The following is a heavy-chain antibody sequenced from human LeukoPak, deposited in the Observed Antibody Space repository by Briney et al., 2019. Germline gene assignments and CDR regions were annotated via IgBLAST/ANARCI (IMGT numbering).Heavy chain of an antibody. CDR1: GFTVSSNY. J-gene: IGHJ4*02. Sequence: PGGSLRLSCAASGFTVSSNYMSWVRQAPGKGLEWVSAISGSGGSTYYADSVKGRFTISRDNSKNTLYLQMNSLRAEDTAVYYCAKAEAVAGAFDYWGQGTLVTVSS. CDR2: ISGSGGST. V-gene: IGHV3-23*01. D-gene: IGHD6-19*01. CDR3: AKAEAVAGAFDY.